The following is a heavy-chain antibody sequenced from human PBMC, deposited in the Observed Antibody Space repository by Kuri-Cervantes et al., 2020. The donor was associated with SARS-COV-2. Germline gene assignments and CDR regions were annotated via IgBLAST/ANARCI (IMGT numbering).Heavy chain of an antibody. Sequence: GSLRLSCAVSGYSISSGYYWGWIRQPPGKGLEWIGSIYHSGSTYYNPSLKSRVTISVDTSKNQFSLKLSSVTAADTAVYYCARGRDYGSGSHISYDYWGQGTLVTVSS. V-gene: IGHV4-38-2*01. J-gene: IGHJ4*02. CDR2: IYHSGST. CDR3: ARGRDYGSGSHISYDY. D-gene: IGHD3-10*01. CDR1: GYSISSGYY.